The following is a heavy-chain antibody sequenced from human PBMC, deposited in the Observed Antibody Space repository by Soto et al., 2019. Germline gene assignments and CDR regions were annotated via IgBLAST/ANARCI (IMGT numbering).Heavy chain of an antibody. J-gene: IGHJ5*01. CDR3: ARGPCSDRSEWLDS. D-gene: IGHD3-16*02. CDR2: IIPIFGTA. Sequence: SSVKVSCKASGCTFSSYAISWVRQAPGQGLEWMGGIIPIFGTANYAQKFQGRVTITADESTSTAYMELSSLRSEDPAVYYCARGPCSDRSEWLDSWRRRTLVNVCS. CDR1: GCTFSSYA. V-gene: IGHV1-69*13.